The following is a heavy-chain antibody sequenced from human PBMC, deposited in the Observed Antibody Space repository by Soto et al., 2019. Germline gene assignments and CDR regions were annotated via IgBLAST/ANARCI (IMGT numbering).Heavy chain of an antibody. Sequence: SVKVSCKASGDSFSKYTVNWVRQAPRQGLEWVGGVIPRFGTTNFAPTLQGRVTITADQSMSTVYMELSSLRSEDTALYYCARGRGLYNSGRSQLDSWGQGTLVTVSS. J-gene: IGHJ4*02. D-gene: IGHD1-1*01. CDR1: GDSFSKYT. V-gene: IGHV1-69*13. CDR3: ARGRGLYNSGRSQLDS. CDR2: VIPRFGTT.